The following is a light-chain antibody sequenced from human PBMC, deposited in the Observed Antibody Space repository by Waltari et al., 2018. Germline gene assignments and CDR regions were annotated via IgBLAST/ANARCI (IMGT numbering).Light chain of an antibody. CDR1: SSDVGAYDY. Sequence: QSALTQPRSVSGSPGQSVTISCTGTSSDVGAYDYVSWYQQYPGKAPKLIIYDVTKRPSGVPDRFSGSKSGKKASLTISGLQAEDEADYYCSSYAGRSLGVFGGGTKLTVL. CDR2: DVT. J-gene: IGLJ3*02. CDR3: SSYAGRSLGV. V-gene: IGLV2-11*01.